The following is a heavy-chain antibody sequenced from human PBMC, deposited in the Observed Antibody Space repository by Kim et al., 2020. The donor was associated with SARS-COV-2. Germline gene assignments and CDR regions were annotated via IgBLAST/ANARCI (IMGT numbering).Heavy chain of an antibody. Sequence: ASVKVSCKASGYTFTGYYMHWVRQAPGQGLEWMGCINPNSGGTNYAQKFQGRVTMTRDTSISTAYMELSRLRSDDTAVYYCARDHNTLLWFGEARYFDLWGRGTLVTVSS. CDR2: INPNSGGT. CDR1: GYTFTGYY. J-gene: IGHJ2*01. V-gene: IGHV1-2*02. CDR3: ARDHNTLLWFGEARYFDL. D-gene: IGHD3-10*01.